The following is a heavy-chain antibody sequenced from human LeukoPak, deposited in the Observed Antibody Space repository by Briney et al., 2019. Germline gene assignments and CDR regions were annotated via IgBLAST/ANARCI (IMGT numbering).Heavy chain of an antibody. CDR3: ARDRYSWYDYVWGSYRPDAFDI. J-gene: IGHJ3*02. V-gene: IGHV1-2*02. CDR2: INPNSGGT. CDR1: GYTFTGYY. Sequence: GASVKVSCKASGYTFTGYYMHWVRQAPGQGLEWMGWINPNSGGTNYVQKFQGRVTMTRDTSISTAYMELSRLRSDDTAVYYCARDRYSWYDYVWGSYRPDAFDIWGQGTMVTVSS. D-gene: IGHD3-16*02.